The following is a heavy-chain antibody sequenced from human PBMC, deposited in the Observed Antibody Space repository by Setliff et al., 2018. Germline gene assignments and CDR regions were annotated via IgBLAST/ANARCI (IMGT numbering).Heavy chain of an antibody. CDR3: ARGSRGFDY. Sequence: SVKVSCKASGGTFKNYGISWVRQAPGQRLEWMGFIYTDNGNTKYSKNFQDRVAITRDTSASTAYMELSSLTSEDTAVYFCARGSRGFDYWGQGALVTVSS. J-gene: IGHJ4*02. CDR1: GGTFKNYG. V-gene: IGHV1-3*04. CDR2: IYTDNGNT.